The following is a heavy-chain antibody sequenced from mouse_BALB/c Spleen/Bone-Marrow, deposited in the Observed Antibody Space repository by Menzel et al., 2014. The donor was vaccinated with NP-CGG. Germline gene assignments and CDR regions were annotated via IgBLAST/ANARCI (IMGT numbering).Heavy chain of an antibody. Sequence: EVQLVESGGGLVQPGGSLKLSCATSGFTFSDYYMYWVRQTPGKRLEWVAYISNGGGSTYYPDTVKGRFTISRDNAKNTLYLQMSRLKSEDTAMYYCARQGIYYGYDPFAYWGQGTLVTVP. CDR1: GFTFSDYY. V-gene: IGHV5-12*02. CDR2: ISNGGGST. CDR3: ARQGIYYGYDPFAY. D-gene: IGHD2-2*01. J-gene: IGHJ3*01.